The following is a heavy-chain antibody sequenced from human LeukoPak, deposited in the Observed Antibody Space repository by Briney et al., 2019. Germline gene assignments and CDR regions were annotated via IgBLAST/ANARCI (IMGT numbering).Heavy chain of an antibody. Sequence: SETLSLTCTVSGGSISSSSYYWGWIRQPPGKGLEWIGSIYYSGSTYYNPSLKSRVTISVDTSKNQFSLKLSSVTAADTAVYYCAREGTDQYYYYYMDVWGKGTTVTVSS. J-gene: IGHJ6*03. D-gene: IGHD3-10*01. V-gene: IGHV4-39*02. CDR2: IYYSGST. CDR1: GGSISSSSYY. CDR3: AREGTDQYYYYYMDV.